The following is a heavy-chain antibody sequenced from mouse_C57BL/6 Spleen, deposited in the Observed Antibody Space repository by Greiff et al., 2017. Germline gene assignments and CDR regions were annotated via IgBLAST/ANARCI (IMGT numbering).Heavy chain of an antibody. CDR1: GYSFTGYY. CDR3: ARDPYTFDAMDY. J-gene: IGHJ4*01. Sequence: EVQLQQSGPELVKPGASVKISCKASGYSFTGYYMNWVKQSPEKSLEWIGEINPSTGGTTYNQKFKAKATLTVDKSSSPAYMQLKSLTSEDSAVYYCARDPYTFDAMDYWGQGTSVTVSS. V-gene: IGHV1-42*01. CDR2: INPSTGGT.